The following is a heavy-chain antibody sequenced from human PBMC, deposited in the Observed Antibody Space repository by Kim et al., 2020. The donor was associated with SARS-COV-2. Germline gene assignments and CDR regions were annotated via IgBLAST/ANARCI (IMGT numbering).Heavy chain of an antibody. CDR3: ARPIVGATYDAFDI. Sequence: DSVKGRVTISRDNAKNSLYLQMNSLRAEDTAVYYCARPIVGATYDAFDIWGQGTMVTVSS. D-gene: IGHD1-26*01. V-gene: IGHV3-21*01. J-gene: IGHJ3*02.